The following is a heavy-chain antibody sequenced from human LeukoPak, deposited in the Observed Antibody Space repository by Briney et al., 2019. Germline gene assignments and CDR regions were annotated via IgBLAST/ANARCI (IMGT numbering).Heavy chain of an antibody. CDR3: ATLGSYPFYYYGMDV. CDR2: FDPEDGET. J-gene: IGHJ6*02. D-gene: IGHD1-26*01. CDR1: GYTFTNYG. V-gene: IGHV1-24*01. Sequence: ASVKVSCKASGYTFTNYGISWVRQAPGKGLEWMGGFDPEDGETIYAQKFQGRVTMTEDTSTDTAYMELSSLRSEDTAVYYCATLGSYPFYYYGMDVWGQGTTVTVSS.